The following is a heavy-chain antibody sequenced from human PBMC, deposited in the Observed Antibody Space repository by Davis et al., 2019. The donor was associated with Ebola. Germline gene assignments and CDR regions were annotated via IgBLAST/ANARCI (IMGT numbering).Heavy chain of an antibody. J-gene: IGHJ5*02. CDR2: IYYSGST. Sequence: SETLSLTCTVSGGSISSDYWNWIRQPPGKGLEWIGFIYYSGSTNYNPSLKSRVSISVDTSRHQFSLELSSVTAADTAVYFCARGGGWFDPWGQGTLVTVSS. D-gene: IGHD3-16*01. CDR1: GGSISSDY. CDR3: ARGGGWFDP. V-gene: IGHV4-59*08.